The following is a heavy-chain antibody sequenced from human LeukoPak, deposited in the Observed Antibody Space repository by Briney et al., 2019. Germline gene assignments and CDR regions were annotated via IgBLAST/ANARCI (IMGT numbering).Heavy chain of an antibody. J-gene: IGHJ4*02. V-gene: IGHV4-34*01. CDR2: INHSGST. CDR3: AGRKNYYDGSAFLYYFDY. D-gene: IGHD3-22*01. CDR1: GGSFSGYY. Sequence: SETLSLTCAVYGGSFSGYYWSWIRQPPGKGLEWIGEINHSGSTNYNPSLKSRVTISVDTSKNQFSLKLSSVTAADTAVYYCAGRKNYYDGSAFLYYFDYWGQGTLVTVSS.